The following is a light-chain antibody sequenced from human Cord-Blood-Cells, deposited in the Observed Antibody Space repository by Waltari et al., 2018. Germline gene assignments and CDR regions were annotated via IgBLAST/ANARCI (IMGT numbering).Light chain of an antibody. CDR3: QQYGSSPPYS. CDR1: QSVSSSY. V-gene: IGKV3-20*01. J-gene: IGKJ2*03. CDR2: GAS. Sequence: EIVLTQSPGTLSLSPGERATLSCRARQSVSSSYLAWYQQKPGQAPRLLIYGASSRATGIQDRCCGSGSVIDFTLTSRRVEPEDFEVYYRQQYGSSPPYSFGDGTNLVI.